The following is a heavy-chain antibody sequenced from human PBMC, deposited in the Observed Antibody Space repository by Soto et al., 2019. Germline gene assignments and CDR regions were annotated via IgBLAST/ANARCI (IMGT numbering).Heavy chain of an antibody. J-gene: IGHJ6*02. V-gene: IGHV4-31*03. D-gene: IGHD3-10*01. CDR1: GGSISSGGYY. Sequence: QVQLQESGPGLVKPSQTLSLTCTVSGGSISSGGYYWSWIRQHPGKGLEWIGYIYYSGSTYYNPSLKSRVTIAVDTSKNQFSLKLSSVTAADTAVYYCARVKTMVRVLYGMDVWDQGTTVTVSS. CDR3: ARVKTMVRVLYGMDV. CDR2: IYYSGST.